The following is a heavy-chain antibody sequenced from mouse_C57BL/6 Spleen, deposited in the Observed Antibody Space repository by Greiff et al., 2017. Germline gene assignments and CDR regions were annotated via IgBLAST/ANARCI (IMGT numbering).Heavy chain of an antibody. V-gene: IGHV1-69*01. CDR3: ARSVSPEAWFAY. Sequence: QVQLKQPGAELVMPGASVKLSCKASGYTFTSYWMHWVKQRPGQGLEWIGEIDPSDSYTNYNQKFKGKSTLTVDKSSSTAYMQLSSLTYEDSAVYYCARSVSPEAWFAYWGQGTLVTVSA. J-gene: IGHJ3*01. CDR2: IDPSDSYT. CDR1: GYTFTSYW.